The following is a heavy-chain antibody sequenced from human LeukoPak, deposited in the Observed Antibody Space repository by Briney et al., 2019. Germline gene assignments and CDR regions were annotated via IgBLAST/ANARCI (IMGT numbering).Heavy chain of an antibody. D-gene: IGHD6-19*01. CDR2: IDPNSGGT. CDR1: RYTFSGYY. V-gene: IGHV1-2*02. Sequence: ASVKVSCEASRYTFSGYYIHWVRQAPGQGLEWMGWIDPNSGGTNYAQKFQGRVTMTREKSISTAYMELSRLRSDDTAVYYCARASSGWYNWFDPWGQGTLVTVSS. CDR3: ARASSGWYNWFDP. J-gene: IGHJ5*02.